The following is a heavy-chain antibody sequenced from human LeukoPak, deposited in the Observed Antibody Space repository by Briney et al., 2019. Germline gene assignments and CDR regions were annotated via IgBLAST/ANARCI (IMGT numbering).Heavy chain of an antibody. CDR2: ISGSGAST. CDR3: ANQRASSSWPYFDY. J-gene: IGHJ4*02. D-gene: IGHD6-13*01. Sequence: GGSLRLSCTASGFTFSSYALSWVRQAPGKGLEWVSAISGSGASTFSADSVKGRFTISRDNSKNTLYLQMNSLRAEDTAVYYCANQRASSSWPYFDYWGQGTLVTVSS. CDR1: GFTFSSYA. V-gene: IGHV3-23*01.